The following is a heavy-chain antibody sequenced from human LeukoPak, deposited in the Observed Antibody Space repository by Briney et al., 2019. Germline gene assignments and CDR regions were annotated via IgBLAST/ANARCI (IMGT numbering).Heavy chain of an antibody. CDR3: ASGFDILTGYFRQ. Sequence: SESLSLSCTVSGGSISTYYWSWIRQPPGKGLEWIGYIYYSGSTNYNPPLKSRVTISVHTSKNLFYLKLSSVTAADTAMYYCASGFDILTGYFRQWGQGTLVSVSS. D-gene: IGHD3-9*01. CDR1: GGSISTYY. V-gene: IGHV4-59*01. CDR2: IYYSGST. J-gene: IGHJ4*02.